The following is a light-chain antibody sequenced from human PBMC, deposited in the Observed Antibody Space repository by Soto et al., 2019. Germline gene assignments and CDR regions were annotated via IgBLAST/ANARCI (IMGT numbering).Light chain of an antibody. CDR1: SSNIGSNA. Sequence: QSVLPQPPSASGTPGQRVTISCSGSSSNIGSNAVNWYQQLPGTAPKLLIYSNNQRPSGVPDRFSGSKSGTSASLAISRLQSEDEADYYCAAWDDSLNGYYVFGSGTKVTVL. CDR2: SNN. V-gene: IGLV1-44*01. CDR3: AAWDDSLNGYYV. J-gene: IGLJ1*01.